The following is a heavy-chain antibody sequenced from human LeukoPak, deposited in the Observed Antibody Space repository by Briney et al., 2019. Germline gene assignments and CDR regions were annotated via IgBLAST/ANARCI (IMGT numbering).Heavy chain of an antibody. Sequence: GGSLRLSCAASGFTFSSYSMNWVRQAPGKGLEWVSSISSSSSYIYYADSVKGRFTISRDNAKNSLYLQMNSLRAEDTAVYYCARGVYDSPYFDYWGQGTLVTVSS. CDR2: ISSSSSYI. J-gene: IGHJ4*02. CDR1: GFTFSSYS. D-gene: IGHD3-22*01. V-gene: IGHV3-21*04. CDR3: ARGVYDSPYFDY.